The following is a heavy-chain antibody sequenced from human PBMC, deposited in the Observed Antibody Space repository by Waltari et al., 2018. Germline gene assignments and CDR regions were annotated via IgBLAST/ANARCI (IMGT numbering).Heavy chain of an antibody. CDR3: AKSNYYDSSGYPYFDY. Sequence: EVQLLESGGGLVQPGGSLRLSCAASGFTFSSYAMSWVRQAPGKGLEWVSVIYSGGSTYYADSVKGRFTISRDNSKNTLYLQMNSLRAEDTAVYYCAKSNYYDSSGYPYFDYWGQGTLVTVSS. CDR2: IYSGGST. CDR1: GFTFSSYA. J-gene: IGHJ4*02. D-gene: IGHD3-22*01. V-gene: IGHV3-23*03.